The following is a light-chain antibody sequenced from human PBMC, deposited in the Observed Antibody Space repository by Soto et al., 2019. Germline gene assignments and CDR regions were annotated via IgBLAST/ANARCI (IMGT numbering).Light chain of an antibody. CDR3: QQYGSSPWT. J-gene: IGKJ1*01. V-gene: IGKV3-20*01. Sequence: EIVLTQSPGTLSLSPGERATLSCRASQSVSSSHLAWYQQKPGQAPRLLIYAASSRATGIPGRFSGSGSGTDFTLTISRLEPEDFAVYYCQQYGSSPWTFGQGTKVEIK. CDR2: AAS. CDR1: QSVSSSH.